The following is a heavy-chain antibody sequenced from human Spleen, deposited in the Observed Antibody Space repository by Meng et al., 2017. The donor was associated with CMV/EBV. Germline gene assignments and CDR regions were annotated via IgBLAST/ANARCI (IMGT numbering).Heavy chain of an antibody. J-gene: IGHJ4*02. V-gene: IGHV1-69*10. D-gene: IGHD3-16*01. CDR3: TTVGEMPRLGAFDS. CDR2: VTPILSVA. Sequence: SGGTFSNYASNWVRQSPTQGLEWMGGVTPILSVAFYAQNFQDRVTISADQSTTTAYMELSALKFEDTAMYYCTTVGEMPRLGAFDSWGQGTLVTVSS. CDR1: GGTFSNYA.